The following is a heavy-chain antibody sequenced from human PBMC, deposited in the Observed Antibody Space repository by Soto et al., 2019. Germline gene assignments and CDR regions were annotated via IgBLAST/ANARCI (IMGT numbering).Heavy chain of an antibody. CDR1: GYTLTELS. D-gene: IGHD3-16*02. CDR3: ATELYDYIWGSYRPYYFDY. Sequence: GASVKVSCKVSGYTLTELSMHWVRQAPGKGLEWMGGFDPEDGETIYAQKFQGRVTMTEDTSTDTAYMELSSLRSEDTAVYYCATELYDYIWGSYRPYYFDYWGQGTLVTVSS. V-gene: IGHV1-24*01. J-gene: IGHJ4*02. CDR2: FDPEDGET.